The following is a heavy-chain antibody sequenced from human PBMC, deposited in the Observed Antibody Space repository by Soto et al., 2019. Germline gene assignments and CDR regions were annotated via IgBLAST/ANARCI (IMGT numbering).Heavy chain of an antibody. D-gene: IGHD5-12*01. Sequence: EVQLVESGGGLVQPGGSLRLSCAASGFTFSSYSMNWVRQAPGKGLEWVSYISSSSSTIYYADFVKVRFTISRDNAKNSLYLQVYSLRAEDTAVYYCARDPTIRGGGCFDYWGQGTLVTVSS. CDR3: ARDPTIRGGGCFDY. J-gene: IGHJ4*02. CDR2: ISSSSSTI. V-gene: IGHV3-48*01. CDR1: GFTFSSYS.